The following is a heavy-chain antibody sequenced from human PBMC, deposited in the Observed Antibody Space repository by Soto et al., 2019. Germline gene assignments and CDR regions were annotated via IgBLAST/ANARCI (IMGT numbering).Heavy chain of an antibody. Sequence: QVQLVQSGAEMKKPGSSVKVSCQSSGGTFNTYAMNWVRQAPGQGPEWMGDISPMFGEANYAPKFQGRVTITADESTGTSYMQLSSLTSEDTALYFCAREVQVHTPAFVYWGQGTLVTVSS. V-gene: IGHV1-69*19. CDR3: AREVQVHTPAFVY. J-gene: IGHJ4*02. D-gene: IGHD3-10*01. CDR2: ISPMFGEA. CDR1: GGTFNTYA.